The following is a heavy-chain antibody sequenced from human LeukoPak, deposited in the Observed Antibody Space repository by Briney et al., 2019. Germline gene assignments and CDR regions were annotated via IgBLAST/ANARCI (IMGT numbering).Heavy chain of an antibody. D-gene: IGHD6-13*01. CDR3: ARGMDSSWYPAYYGMDV. J-gene: IGHJ6*02. CDR1: GYTFTSYD. V-gene: IGHV1-8*01. CDR2: MNPNSGNT. Sequence: ASVKVSCKASGYTFTSYDINWVRQATGQGLEWMGWMNPNSGNTGYAQKFQGRVTMTRNTSISTAYMELSSLRSEDTAVYYCARGMDSSWYPAYYGMDVWGQGTMVTVSS.